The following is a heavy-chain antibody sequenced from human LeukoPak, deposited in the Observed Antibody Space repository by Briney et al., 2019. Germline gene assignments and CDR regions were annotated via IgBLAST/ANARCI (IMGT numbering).Heavy chain of an antibody. D-gene: IGHD3-3*01. CDR2: IYPGDSDT. Sequence: GESLKISCKGSGYSFTSYWIGWVRQMPGKGLEWMGIIYPGDSDTRYSPSFQGQVTISANKSISTAYLQWSSLKASDTAMYYCASSNDYDFWSGRPTPPWFDYWGQGTLVTVSS. J-gene: IGHJ4*02. CDR1: GYSFTSYW. CDR3: ASSNDYDFWSGRPTPPWFDY. V-gene: IGHV5-51*01.